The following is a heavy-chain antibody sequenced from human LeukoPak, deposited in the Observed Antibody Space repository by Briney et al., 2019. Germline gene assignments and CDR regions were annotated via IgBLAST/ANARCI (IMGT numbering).Heavy chain of an antibody. CDR1: GFTLSRYS. CDR3: AELGITMIGGV. CDR2: ISSGSSYI. V-gene: IGHV3-21*01. D-gene: IGHD3-10*02. Sequence: GGSLRLSCAASGFTLSRYSMNWVRQAPGKGLEWVSSISSGSSYIYYADSVKGRFTISRDNAKNSLYLQMNSLRAEDTAVYYCAELGITMIGGVWGKGTTVTISS. J-gene: IGHJ6*04.